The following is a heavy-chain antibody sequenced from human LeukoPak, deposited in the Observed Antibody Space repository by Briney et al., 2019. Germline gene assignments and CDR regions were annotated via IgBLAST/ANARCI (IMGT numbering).Heavy chain of an antibody. CDR1: GFTFSSYA. Sequence: PGGSLRLSCAASGFTFSSYAMSWVRQAPGKGLEWVSYISSSGSTIYYADSMKGRFTISRDNAKNSLYLQMNSLRAEDTAVYYCARDIRAAVLRYFDWFNGMDVWGQGTTVTVSS. CDR3: ARDIRAAVLRYFDWFNGMDV. J-gene: IGHJ6*02. V-gene: IGHV3-48*04. CDR2: ISSSGSTI. D-gene: IGHD3-9*01.